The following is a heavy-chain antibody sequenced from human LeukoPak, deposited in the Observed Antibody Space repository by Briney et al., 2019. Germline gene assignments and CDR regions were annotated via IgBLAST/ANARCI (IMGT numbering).Heavy chain of an antibody. CDR2: FSSSSSYI. CDR1: GFTFSSYS. Sequence: PGGSLRLSCAASGFTFSSYSMNWVRQAPGKGLEWVSSFSSSSSYIYYADSVKGRFTISRDNAKNSLYLQMNSLRAEDTAVYYCARDLRRQLWSRVDDYWGQGTLVTVSS. D-gene: IGHD5-18*01. J-gene: IGHJ4*02. V-gene: IGHV3-21*01. CDR3: ARDLRRQLWSRVDDY.